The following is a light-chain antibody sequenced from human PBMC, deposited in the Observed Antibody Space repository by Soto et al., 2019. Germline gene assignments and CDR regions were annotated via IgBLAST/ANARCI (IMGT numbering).Light chain of an antibody. J-gene: IGLJ3*02. CDR1: SGSVSTSSY. CDR2: NTD. Sequence: QTVVTQEPSFSVSPGGTVTLTCGLSSGSVSTSSYPSWFQQTPGQAPRTLIYNTDSRSSGVPDRFSGSILGNKAALTITGGQGDDEWDYYCVLYLGSGIWVFGGGTKVTVL. CDR3: VLYLGSGIWV. V-gene: IGLV8-61*01.